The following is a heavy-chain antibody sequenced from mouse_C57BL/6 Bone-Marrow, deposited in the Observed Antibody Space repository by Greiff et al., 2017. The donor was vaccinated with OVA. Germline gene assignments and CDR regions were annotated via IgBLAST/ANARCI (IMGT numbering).Heavy chain of an antibody. Sequence: LVESGAELVKPGASVKLSCKASGYTFTSYWMHWVKQRPGQGLEWIGMIHPNSGSTNYNEKFKSKATLTVDKSSSTAYMQLSSLTSEDSAVYYCARDDLPGDYWGQGTTLTVSS. V-gene: IGHV1-64*01. D-gene: IGHD5-5*01. CDR1: GYTFTSYW. CDR2: IHPNSGST. CDR3: ARDDLPGDY. J-gene: IGHJ2*01.